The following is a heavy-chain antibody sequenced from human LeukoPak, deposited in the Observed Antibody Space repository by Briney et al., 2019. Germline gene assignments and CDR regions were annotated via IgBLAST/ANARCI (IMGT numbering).Heavy chain of an antibody. V-gene: IGHV3-21*04. D-gene: IGHD3-10*01. CDR1: GGSIRSTS. J-gene: IGHJ4*02. CDR2: ISSSTSYI. Sequence: ETLSLTCTVSGGSIRSTSYYWGWIRQPPGKGLEWVSSISSSTSYIYYADSVKGRFTISRDNAKNSLYLQMNSLRPEDTAVYYCASFWAGSGSYYFDYWGQGTLVTVSS. CDR3: ASFWAGSGSYYFDY.